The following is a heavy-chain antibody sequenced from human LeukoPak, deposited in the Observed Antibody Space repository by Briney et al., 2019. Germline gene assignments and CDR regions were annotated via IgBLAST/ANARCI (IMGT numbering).Heavy chain of an antibody. CDR3: AKDVGKWESLHFFDY. D-gene: IGHD1-26*01. J-gene: IGHJ4*02. Sequence: GGSLRLSCLTSGFTFSTNAMSWVRQAPGKGLEWISGISGSGASAYYADSVTGRFTISRDNSRNTLYLQMNSLRGDDTAVYYCAKDVGKWESLHFFDYWGQGTLVTVSS. V-gene: IGHV3-23*01. CDR1: GFTFSTNA. CDR2: ISGSGASA.